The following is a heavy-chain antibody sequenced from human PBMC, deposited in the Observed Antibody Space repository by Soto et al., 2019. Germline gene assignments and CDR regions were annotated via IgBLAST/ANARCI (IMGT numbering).Heavy chain of an antibody. Sequence: GGSLRLSCAASRFTFSSYWMYWVRQAPGKGLVWVSRINSDGSSTRYADSVKGRFSISRDNSKSTLYLQMNTLRAEDTAVYYCARRRAGYYYGLDVWGQGTTVTVSS. CDR1: RFTFSSYW. V-gene: IGHV3-74*01. CDR2: INSDGSST. J-gene: IGHJ6*02. D-gene: IGHD3-10*01. CDR3: ARRRAGYYYGLDV.